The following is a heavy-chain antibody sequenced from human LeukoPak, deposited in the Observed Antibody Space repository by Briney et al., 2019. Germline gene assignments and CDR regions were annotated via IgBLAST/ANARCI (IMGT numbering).Heavy chain of an antibody. V-gene: IGHV3-23*01. D-gene: IGHD6-13*01. CDR3: ARGHSSSPNWFDS. CDR2: IGGSAGKT. Sequence: GGSLRLSCAASGFTFSLYGMSWVRQTPGKGLEWVSSIGGSAGKTYYADSVKGRFTISRDDSKDTLYLQMNSLRAEDTAVYYCARGHSSSPNWFDSWGQGTLVTVSS. J-gene: IGHJ5*01. CDR1: GFTFSLYG.